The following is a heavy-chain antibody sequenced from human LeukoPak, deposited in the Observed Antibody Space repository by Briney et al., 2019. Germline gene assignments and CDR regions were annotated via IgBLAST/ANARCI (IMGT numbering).Heavy chain of an antibody. CDR3: AKPYSSSWYGAFDI. V-gene: IGHV3-11*01. D-gene: IGHD6-13*01. J-gene: IGHJ3*02. Sequence: GGSLRLSCAASGFTFSDYYMNWIRQAPGKGLEWVSYISRGGNTIYYADSVKGRFTISRDNAKNSLHLQMNSLRAEDTAVYYYAKPYSSSWYGAFDIWGQGTMVTVSS. CDR2: ISRGGNTI. CDR1: GFTFSDYY.